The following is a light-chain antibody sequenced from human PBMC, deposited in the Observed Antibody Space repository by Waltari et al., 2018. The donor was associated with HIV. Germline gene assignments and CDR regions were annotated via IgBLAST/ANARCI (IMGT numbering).Light chain of an antibody. J-gene: IGLJ2*01. CDR3: VAWDDGLRGVV. V-gene: IGLV1-47*01. Sequence: SVLTQPPSASGTPGQRVTISCSGGTSTLGSNDVFWYQHLPGTAPKLLIHRNDRRPSGVPDRFSGSTSGNSASLAISGLRSEDEADYYCVAWDDGLRGVVFGGGTRVAVL. CDR1: TSTLGSND. CDR2: RND.